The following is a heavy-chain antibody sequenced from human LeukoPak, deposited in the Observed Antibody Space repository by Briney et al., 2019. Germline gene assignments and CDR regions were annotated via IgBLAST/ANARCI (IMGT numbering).Heavy chain of an antibody. CDR1: GYTFTSYY. D-gene: IGHD5-18*01. Sequence: ASVTVSFTASGYTFTSYYMHWVRQAPGQGLEWMGIINPSGGSTSYAQKCQGRVTMTRDTSTSTVYMELSSLRSEDTAVYYCARDGGYSPKCYYGMDVWGQGTTVTVSS. V-gene: IGHV1-46*01. J-gene: IGHJ6*02. CDR3: ARDGGYSPKCYYGMDV. CDR2: INPSGGST.